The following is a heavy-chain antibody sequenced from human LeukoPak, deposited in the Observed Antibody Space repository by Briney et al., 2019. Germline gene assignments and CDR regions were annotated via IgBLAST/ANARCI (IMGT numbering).Heavy chain of an antibody. CDR2: IYPGDSDI. CDR3: ARPRGYNYGTYFDY. CDR1: GYSFTSSW. J-gene: IGHJ4*02. V-gene: IGHV5-51*01. Sequence: GESLKISCKGSGYSFTSSWIGWLRKMPGKGLEWMGIIYPGDSDIKYSPSFQGQVTISADKSISTAYLQWSSLKASDTAMYYCARPRGYNYGTYFDYWGQGTLVTVSS. D-gene: IGHD5-18*01.